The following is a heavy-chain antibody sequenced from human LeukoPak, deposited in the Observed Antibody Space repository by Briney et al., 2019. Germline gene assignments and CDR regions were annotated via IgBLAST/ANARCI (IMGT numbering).Heavy chain of an antibody. CDR2: ISGSGDST. D-gene: IGHD4-11*01. Sequence: RTGGSLRLSCAASGFTFSSYAMSWVRQAPEKGLEWVSTISGSGDSTYYANSVKGRFTISRDKSKNTLYLQMNSLRAEDTAVYYCAKQPPTTVTTFHSWGQGTLVTVSS. J-gene: IGHJ4*02. CDR3: AKQPPTTVTTFHS. V-gene: IGHV3-23*01. CDR1: GFTFSSYA.